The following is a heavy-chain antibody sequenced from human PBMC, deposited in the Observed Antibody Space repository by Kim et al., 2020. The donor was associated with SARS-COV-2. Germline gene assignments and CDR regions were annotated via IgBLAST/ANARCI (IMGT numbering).Heavy chain of an antibody. V-gene: IGHV4-39*01. J-gene: IGHJ4*02. CDR3: ARGRPSDWLSPYYFDY. CDR2: IYYSGST. D-gene: IGHD3-9*01. Sequence: SETLSLTCTVSGGSISSSSYYWGWIRQPPGKGLEWIGSIYYSGSTYYNPSLKSRVTISVDTSKNQFSLKLSSVTAADTAVYYCARGRPSDWLSPYYFDYWGQGTLVTVSS. CDR1: GGSISSSSYY.